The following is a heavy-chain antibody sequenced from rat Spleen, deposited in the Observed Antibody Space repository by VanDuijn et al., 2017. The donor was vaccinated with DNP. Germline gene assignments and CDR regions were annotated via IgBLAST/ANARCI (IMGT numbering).Heavy chain of an antibody. J-gene: IGHJ1*01. D-gene: IGHD1-6*01. CDR2: ISPSGGST. CDR1: GFTFSNYG. CDR3: ATEPLYYGLLLRGFFDY. Sequence: EVQLVESGGGLVQPGRSLKLSCAASGFTFSNYGMHWIRQAPTKGLEWVASISPSGGSTYYRDSVKGRFTISRDNAKSTLYLQMDSLRSEDTATYYCATEPLYYGLLLRGFFDYWGQGTMVTVSS. V-gene: IGHV5-19*01.